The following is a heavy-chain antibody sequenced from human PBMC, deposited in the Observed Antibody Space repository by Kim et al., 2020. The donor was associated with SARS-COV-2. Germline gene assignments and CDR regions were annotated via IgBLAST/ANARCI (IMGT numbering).Heavy chain of an antibody. CDR1: GFTFSDYY. J-gene: IGHJ3*01. D-gene: IGHD5-12*01. V-gene: IGHV3-11*06. CDR3: ARMDSGYEVDAFDV. Sequence: GGSLRLSCAASGFTFSDYYMSWIRQAPGKGLEWVSYISSSSLYTSYADSVKGRFTISRDNARNSVSLQMNSLKAEDTAVYFCARMDSGYEVDAFDVWGKG. CDR2: ISSSSLYT.